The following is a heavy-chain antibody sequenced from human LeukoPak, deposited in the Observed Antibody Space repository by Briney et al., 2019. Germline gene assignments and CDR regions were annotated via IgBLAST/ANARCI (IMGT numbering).Heavy chain of an antibody. J-gene: IGHJ3*02. D-gene: IGHD3-16*01. Sequence: GGSLRLSCAASGFTFNRYGMHWVRQAPGRGLEWVGFIRYDGGNKYYADSVKDRFTISRDNSKNTLYLEMSSLRAEDTAVYYCAKVSLVMTNDAFDIWGQGTMVTVSS. CDR1: GFTFNRYG. CDR3: AKVSLVMTNDAFDI. V-gene: IGHV3-30*02. CDR2: IRYDGGNK.